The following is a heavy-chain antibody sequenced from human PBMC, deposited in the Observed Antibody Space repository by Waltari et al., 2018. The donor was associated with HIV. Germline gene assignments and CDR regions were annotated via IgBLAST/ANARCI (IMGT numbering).Heavy chain of an antibody. CDR1: NDDGPSFSDYWWSFRDYY. D-gene: IGHD3-16*01. Sequence: QLHQWGPGLLKPSETLSLTCAVYNDDGPSFSDYWWSFRDYYWTWMRQSPVKGLEWIGEVDHTGSTNYNGAFRGRVSVSVDTSKKQFSLRLSSVSDADTAVYFCARAVGYDYVWGSYADFWAQGTQVTVSS. CDR2: VDHTGST. V-gene: IGHV4-34*01. CDR3: ARAVGYDYVWGSYADF. J-gene: IGHJ4*02.